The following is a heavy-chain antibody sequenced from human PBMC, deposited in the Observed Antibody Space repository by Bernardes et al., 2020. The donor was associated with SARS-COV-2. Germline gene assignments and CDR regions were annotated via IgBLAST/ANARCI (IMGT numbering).Heavy chain of an antibody. D-gene: IGHD2-15*01. J-gene: IGHJ5*02. CDR3: ARDPLGYCSGGSCYFDP. V-gene: IGHV3-11*06. CDR2: ISSSSSYT. CDR1: GFTFSDYY. Sequence: GSLRLSCAASGFTFSDYYMSWIRQAPGKGLEWVSYISSSSSYTNYADSVKGRFTISRDNAKNSLYLQMNSLRAEDTAVYYCARDPLGYCSGGSCYFDPWGQGTLVTVSS.